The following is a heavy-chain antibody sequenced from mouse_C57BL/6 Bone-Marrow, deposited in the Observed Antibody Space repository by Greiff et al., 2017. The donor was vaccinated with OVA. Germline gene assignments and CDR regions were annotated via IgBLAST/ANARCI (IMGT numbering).Heavy chain of an antibody. J-gene: IGHJ2*01. D-gene: IGHD2-4*01. CDR2: IDPENGDT. V-gene: IGHV14-4*01. CDR1: GFNIKNTY. Sequence: VHVKQSVAELVRPGASVKLSCTASGFNIKNTYMHWVKQRPEQGLEWIGWIDPENGDTEYASKFQGKATITADTSSNTAYLQLSSLTSEDTAVYYCTRDYDSFDYWGQGTTLTVSS. CDR3: TRDYDSFDY.